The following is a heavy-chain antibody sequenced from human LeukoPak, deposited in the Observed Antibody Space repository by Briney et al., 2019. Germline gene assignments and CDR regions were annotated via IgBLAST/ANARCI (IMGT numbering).Heavy chain of an antibody. V-gene: IGHV1-2*02. D-gene: IGHD3-16*01. CDR1: GYTFTGYY. CDR3: ATQRGSYLWGTDFDY. J-gene: IGHJ4*02. CDR2: INPNSGDT. Sequence: ASVKVSRKASGYTFTGYYMHWVRQAPGQGLEWMGWINPNSGDTKFAREFQGRVTMTRDTSISTAYMGLSRLRSDDTAVYYCATQRGSYLWGTDFDYWGQGTLVTVSS.